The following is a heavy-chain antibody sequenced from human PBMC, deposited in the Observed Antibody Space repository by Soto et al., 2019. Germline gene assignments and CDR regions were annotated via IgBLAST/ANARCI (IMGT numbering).Heavy chain of an antibody. CDR2: ISGSTYST. D-gene: IGHD1-26*01. CDR3: ASRIVYCRDATSCPPDH. Sequence: GGSLRLSCAASGFVFSTYAMSWVRQAPGKGLEWVATISGSTYSTDYADSVRGRFIVSRENSKSTLFLQMNNLRGEDTAVYFCASRIVYCRDATSCPPDHWGQGTRVTVSS. J-gene: IGHJ4*02. V-gene: IGHV3-23*01. CDR1: GFVFSTYA.